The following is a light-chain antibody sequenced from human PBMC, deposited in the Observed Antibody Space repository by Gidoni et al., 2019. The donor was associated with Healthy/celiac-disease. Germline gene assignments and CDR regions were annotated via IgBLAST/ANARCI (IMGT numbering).Light chain of an antibody. V-gene: IGLV1-47*01. J-gene: IGLJ1*01. CDR3: AAWDDSLSGRYV. CDR1: SSNIGSNY. Sequence: QSVLTQPPSASGTPGQRVTIPCSGSSSNIGSNYVYWYQQLPGTAPKLLIYRTNQRPSGVPDRFSGSKSGTSASLAISGLRSEDEADYYCAAWDDSLSGRYVFGTGTKVTVL. CDR2: RTN.